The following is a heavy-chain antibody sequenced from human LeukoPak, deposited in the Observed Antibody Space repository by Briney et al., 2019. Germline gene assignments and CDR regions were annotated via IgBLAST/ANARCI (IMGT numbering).Heavy chain of an antibody. V-gene: IGHV3-7*01. J-gene: IGHJ6*02. CDR1: GFTFSSYW. D-gene: IGHD2-15*01. CDR2: IREDGNEK. Sequence: PGGSLRLSCAASGFTFSSYWMSWVRQAPGKGPEWVANIREDGNEKFYVDSVKGRFTISRDNAENSLYLQMNSLRAEDTALYYCARAFSARGYCSGGTCYGMDVWGQGTTVTVSS. CDR3: ARAFSARGYCSGGTCYGMDV.